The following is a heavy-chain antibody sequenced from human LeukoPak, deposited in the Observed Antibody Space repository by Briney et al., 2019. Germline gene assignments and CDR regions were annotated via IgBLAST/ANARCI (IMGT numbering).Heavy chain of an antibody. D-gene: IGHD3-3*01. CDR1: GGSISSYY. J-gene: IGHJ4*02. CDR3: ARGLLDYDFWSGNDY. V-gene: IGHV4-59*12. Sequence: PSETLSLTCTVSGGSISSYYWSWIRQPPGKGLEWIGYIYYSGSTNYNPSLKSRVTISVDTSKNQFSLKLSSVTAADTAVYYCARGLLDYDFWSGNDYWGQGTLVTVSS. CDR2: IYYSGST.